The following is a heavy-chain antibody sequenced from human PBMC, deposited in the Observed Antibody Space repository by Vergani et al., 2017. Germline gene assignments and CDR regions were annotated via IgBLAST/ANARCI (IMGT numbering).Heavy chain of an antibody. CDR2: IDGGGST. CDR1: GFTVSSNY. D-gene: IGHD4-17*01. Sequence: EVQLVESGGGLVQPGGSLRLSCAASGFTVSSNYISWVRQAPGKGLGWVSVIDGGGSTYYADSVKGRFTISRHNSKNTLYLQMNSLRAEDTAVYYCSRDRVNDYGDNGSAFDIWGQGTMVTVSS. V-gene: IGHV3-53*04. CDR3: SRDRVNDYGDNGSAFDI. J-gene: IGHJ3*02.